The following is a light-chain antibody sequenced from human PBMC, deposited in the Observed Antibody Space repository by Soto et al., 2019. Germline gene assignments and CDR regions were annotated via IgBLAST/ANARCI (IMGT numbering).Light chain of an antibody. CDR2: GVT. CDR1: SSDVGAYNY. V-gene: IGLV2-8*01. J-gene: IGLJ2*01. CDR3: SSSAGSNTLI. Sequence: QSALTQPPSASGSPGQSVTISCTGTSSDVGAYNYVSWYQQHPGKVPRLMIYGVTERPSGVPDRFSASKSGNTASLTVSGLQAEDETDYYCSSSAGSNTLIFVRGTKLTVL.